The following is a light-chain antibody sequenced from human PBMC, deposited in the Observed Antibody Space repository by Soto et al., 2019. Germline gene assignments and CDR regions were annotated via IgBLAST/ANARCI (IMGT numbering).Light chain of an antibody. V-gene: IGKV1-5*01. CDR1: QNINAW. CDR2: DAS. CDR3: QQYYSYPRT. Sequence: DIHMTQSPSSLSVSVGDRVTITFRTSQNINAWLAWYQQRPGQAPKLLIYDASTVQSGVPSRFSGSGSGTDFTLTISCLQSEDFATYYCQQYYSYPRTFGQGTKVDIK. J-gene: IGKJ1*01.